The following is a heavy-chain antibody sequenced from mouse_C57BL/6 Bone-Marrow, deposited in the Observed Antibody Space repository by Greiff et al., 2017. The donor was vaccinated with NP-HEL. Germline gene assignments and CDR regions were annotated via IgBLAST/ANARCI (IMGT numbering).Heavy chain of an antibody. CDR3: ASHYYGSPYYFDY. Sequence: EVMLVESGGGLVKPGGSPKLSCAASGFTFSSYAMSWVRQTPEKRLEWVATISDGGSYTYYPDNVKGRFTISRDNAKNNLYLQMSHLKSEDTAMYYCASHYYGSPYYFDYWGKGTTLTVSS. D-gene: IGHD1-1*01. V-gene: IGHV5-4*03. CDR2: ISDGGSYT. CDR1: GFTFSSYA. J-gene: IGHJ2*01.